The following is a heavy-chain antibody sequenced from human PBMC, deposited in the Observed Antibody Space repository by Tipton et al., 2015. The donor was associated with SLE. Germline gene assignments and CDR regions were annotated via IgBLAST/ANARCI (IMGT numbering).Heavy chain of an antibody. Sequence: SLRLSCAASGFTFSTYTMTWVRQAPGKGLEWVANINQDGSETYSVDSVKGRFTISRDNAKNSLYLQMISLRAEDTAVYYCARRTSYYYYGMDVWGQGTTVTVSS. V-gene: IGHV3-7*03. CDR1: GFTFSTYT. CDR2: INQDGSET. CDR3: ARRTSYYYYGMDV. J-gene: IGHJ6*02. D-gene: IGHD1-1*01.